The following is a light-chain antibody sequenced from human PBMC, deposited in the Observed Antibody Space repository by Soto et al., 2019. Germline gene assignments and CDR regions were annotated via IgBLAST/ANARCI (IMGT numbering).Light chain of an antibody. Sequence: QAVVTQPPSASGTPGQRVTISCSGSSSNIGSNYVYWYQQLPGTAPKLLIYRNNQRPSGVPDRFSGSKSGTSASLAISGLRSEDEAYYYWAAWDDSLSGPVFGGGTQLTVL. CDR3: AAWDDSLSGPV. V-gene: IGLV1-47*01. CDR1: SSNIGSNY. CDR2: RNN. J-gene: IGLJ7*01.